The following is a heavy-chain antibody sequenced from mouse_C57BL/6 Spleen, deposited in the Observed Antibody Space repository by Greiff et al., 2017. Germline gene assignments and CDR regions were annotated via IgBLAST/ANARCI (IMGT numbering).Heavy chain of an antibody. D-gene: IGHD2-5*01. J-gene: IGHJ4*01. CDR1: GFNIKDYY. CDR2: IDPEDGET. V-gene: IGHV14-2*01. Sequence: EVKLMESGAELVKPGASVKLSCTASGFNIKDYYMHWVKQRTEQGLEWIGRIDPEDGETKYAPKFQGKATIAAAPSSNPAYLQLSSLTSEDTAVYYCAKGDSNYDAMGYWGQGPSVTVSS. CDR3: AKGDSNYDAMGY.